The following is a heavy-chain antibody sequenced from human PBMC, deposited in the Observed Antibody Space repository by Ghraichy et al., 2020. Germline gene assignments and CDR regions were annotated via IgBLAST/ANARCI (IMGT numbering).Heavy chain of an antibody. CDR3: ARDGLYCSSTSCYPIDYYYYGMDV. CDR2: IKQDGSEK. CDR1: GFTFSSYW. V-gene: IGHV3-7*01. Sequence: GSLNISCAASGFTFSSYWMSWVRQAPGKGLEWVANIKQDGSEKYYVYSVKGRFTISRDNAKNSLYLQMNSLRAEDTAVYYCARDGLYCSSTSCYPIDYYYYGMDVWGQGTTVTVSS. J-gene: IGHJ6*02. D-gene: IGHD2-2*01.